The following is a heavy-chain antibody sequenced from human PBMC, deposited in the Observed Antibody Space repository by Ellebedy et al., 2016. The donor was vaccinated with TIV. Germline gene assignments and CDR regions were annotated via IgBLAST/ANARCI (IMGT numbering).Heavy chain of an antibody. Sequence: SVKVSCXASGFTFTSSAMQWVRQPPGQRLEWIGWIVVGSGNTNYAQKFQERVTITRDMSTSTAYMELSSLRSEDTAVYYCARDVGHSRSWYIYWGQGTLVTVSS. D-gene: IGHD6-13*01. CDR2: IVVGSGNT. CDR1: GFTFTSSA. V-gene: IGHV1-58*02. CDR3: ARDVGHSRSWYIY. J-gene: IGHJ4*02.